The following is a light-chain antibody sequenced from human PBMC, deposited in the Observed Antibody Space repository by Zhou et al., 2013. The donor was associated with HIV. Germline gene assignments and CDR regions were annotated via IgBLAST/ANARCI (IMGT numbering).Light chain of an antibody. CDR3: QQYARSPFT. CDR2: GAS. Sequence: EIVMTQSPATLSVSPGERATLSCRASQSVSSNLAWYQQKPGQAPRLLIYGASTRATGIPARFSGSGSGTDFTLVISRLEPEDFAVYYCQQYARSPFTFGPGTTVDVK. J-gene: IGKJ3*01. V-gene: IGKV3-15*01. CDR1: QSVSSN.